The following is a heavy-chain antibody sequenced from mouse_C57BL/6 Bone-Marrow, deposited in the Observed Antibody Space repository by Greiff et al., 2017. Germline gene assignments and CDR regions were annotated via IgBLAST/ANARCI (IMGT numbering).Heavy chain of an antibody. Sequence: VKLVESGPGLVQPSQSLSITCTVSGFSLTSYGVHWVRQSPGKGLEWLGVIWSGGSTDYNAAFISRLSISKDNSKSQVFFKMNSLQADDTAIYYCARRDYGSSFAWFAYWGQGTLVTVSA. CDR3: ARRDYGSSFAWFAY. CDR1: GFSLTSYG. V-gene: IGHV2-2*01. CDR2: IWSGGST. J-gene: IGHJ3*01. D-gene: IGHD1-1*01.